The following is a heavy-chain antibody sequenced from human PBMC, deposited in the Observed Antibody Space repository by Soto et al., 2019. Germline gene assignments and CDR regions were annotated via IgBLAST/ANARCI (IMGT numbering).Heavy chain of an antibody. D-gene: IGHD1-26*01. CDR3: AKARWELLHAFDI. J-gene: IGHJ3*02. V-gene: IGHV3-30*18. CDR2: VSYDGSNK. Sequence: VQLVESGGGLVQPGGSLRLSCAASGFTFSAYAIHWVRQAPGKGLEWVAVVSYDGSNKFYADSVKGRFTITRDNSKNTVYLQMNGLRPEDTALYYCAKARWELLHAFDIWGQGTTVTVSS. CDR1: GFTFSAYA.